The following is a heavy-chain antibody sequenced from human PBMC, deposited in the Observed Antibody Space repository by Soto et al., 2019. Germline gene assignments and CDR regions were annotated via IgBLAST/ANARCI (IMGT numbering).Heavy chain of an antibody. CDR3: ARGAIVGVNDVFDV. V-gene: IGHV3-30*14. D-gene: IGHD1-26*01. CDR2: ISYDGTNQ. CDR1: GFPFSPYT. J-gene: IGHJ3*01. Sequence: GGSLRLSCAASGFPFSPYTMNWVRQAPGQGLEWVAVISYDGTNQYYADSVKGRFIISRDNSNNTLSLQMHSLKSEDTAVYFCARGAIVGVNDVFDVWGQGTMVTVSS.